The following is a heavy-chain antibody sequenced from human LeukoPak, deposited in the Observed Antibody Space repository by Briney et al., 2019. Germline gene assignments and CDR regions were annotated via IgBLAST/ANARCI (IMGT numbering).Heavy chain of an antibody. D-gene: IGHD3-22*01. CDR2: ISGSGGST. CDR1: GFTFSIYA. CDR3: ARGGHSSAFFDY. Sequence: GGSLRLSCAVSGFTFSIYAMSWVRQAPGKGLEWVSTISGSGGSTYYADSVRGRFTISRDNSKNTLYLQMNSLRAEDTAVYYCARGGHSSAFFDYWGQGTLVTVSS. J-gene: IGHJ4*02. V-gene: IGHV3-23*01.